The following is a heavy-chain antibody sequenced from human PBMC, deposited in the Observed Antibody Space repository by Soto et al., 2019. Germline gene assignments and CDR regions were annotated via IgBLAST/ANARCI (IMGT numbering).Heavy chain of an antibody. J-gene: IGHJ4*02. CDR1: GFTFSSFW. Sequence: PGGSLRLSCAASGFTFSSFWMSWVRQAPGKGLEWVANINQDGSEKNYADSVKGRYTISRDNAKKSLYLQMNSLTAEDTALYYCARGPAFPPFFDYWGQGTQVTVSS. V-gene: IGHV3-7*03. CDR2: INQDGSEK. D-gene: IGHD2-2*01. CDR3: ARGPAFPPFFDY.